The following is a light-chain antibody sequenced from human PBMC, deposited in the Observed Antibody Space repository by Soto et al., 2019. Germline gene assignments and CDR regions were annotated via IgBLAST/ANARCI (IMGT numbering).Light chain of an antibody. V-gene: IGKV3-20*01. CDR1: QSVSSNH. Sequence: EMVLTESPGTRSLSPGERATLSCRASQSVSSNHLAWYQQKPGPDPRILIYDGSSRATGIQVRFSGSGSETDFTLTITRLEPEDFAMYYCQQYSSSRTFGQGTKVDIK. CDR2: DGS. J-gene: IGKJ1*01. CDR3: QQYSSSRT.